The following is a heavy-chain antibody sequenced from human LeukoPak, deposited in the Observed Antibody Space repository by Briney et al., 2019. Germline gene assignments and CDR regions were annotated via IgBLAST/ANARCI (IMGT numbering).Heavy chain of an antibody. V-gene: IGHV3-13*01. J-gene: IGHJ2*01. D-gene: IGHD6-13*01. CDR2: IGTVGDT. CDR1: GFTFSNSD. Sequence: GGSLRLSCAASGFTFSNSDMHWVRQAAGKGLEWVSAIGTVGDTYYPGSVKGRFTISRDNAKNSLYLQMNSLRAGDTAVYYCAREMGDKYSSSWALDLWGRGTLVTVSS. CDR3: AREMGDKYSSSWALDL.